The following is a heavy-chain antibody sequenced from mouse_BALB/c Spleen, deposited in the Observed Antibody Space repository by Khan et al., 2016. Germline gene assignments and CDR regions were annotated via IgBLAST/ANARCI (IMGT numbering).Heavy chain of an antibody. J-gene: IGHJ1*01. Sequence: EVQLQEPGPDLVKPSQSLSLTCTVAGYSITSGYSWHWIRQFPGNKLEWMGYIHYSGSTNYNLSLKSRISITRDTSKNQFFLQLNSVTTEDTATCYCASTTVVEAGWHVDVWGAGTTVTVSS. CDR3: ASTTVVEAGWHVDV. CDR2: IHYSGST. V-gene: IGHV3-1*02. CDR1: GYSITSGYS. D-gene: IGHD1-1*01.